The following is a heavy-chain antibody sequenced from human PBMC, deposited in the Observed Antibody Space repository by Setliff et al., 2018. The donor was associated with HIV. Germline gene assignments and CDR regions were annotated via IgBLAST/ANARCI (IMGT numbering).Heavy chain of an antibody. CDR3: ARDRGYDILTGYADNY. V-gene: IGHV3-11*05. CDR2: ISIGDIYI. CDR1: GFTFSNYY. Sequence: PGGSLRLSCTGSGFTFSNYYFTWVRQAPGKGLEWVAHISIGDIYIDYADSVKGRFTVSRDNAKNSFYLQMSSLRAEDTAVYFCARDRGYDILTGYADNYWGHGTLVTVSS. J-gene: IGHJ4*01. D-gene: IGHD3-9*01.